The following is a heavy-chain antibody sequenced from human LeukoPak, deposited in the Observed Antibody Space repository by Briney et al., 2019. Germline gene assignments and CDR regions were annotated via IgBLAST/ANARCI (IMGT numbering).Heavy chain of an antibody. CDR3: ARMGELYNPKYYYYYYMDV. Sequence: PSETLSLTCTVSGGSISSSRYYWGWIGQPPGKGLDGSGRSYYNGGTYYSPSLKSRVTIFLDTSKNQFSLKLSSVTAADTAVYYCARMGELYNPKYYYYYYMDVWGKGTTVTVSS. D-gene: IGHD3-16*01. J-gene: IGHJ6*03. V-gene: IGHV4-39*01. CDR2: SYYNGGT. CDR1: GGSISSSRYY.